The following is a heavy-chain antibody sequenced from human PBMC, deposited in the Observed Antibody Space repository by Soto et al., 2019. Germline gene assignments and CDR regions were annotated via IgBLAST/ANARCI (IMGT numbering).Heavy chain of an antibody. V-gene: IGHV4-31*03. J-gene: IGHJ5*02. Sequence: QVQLQESGPGLVKPSQTLSLTCTVSGDSISRGGYYWNWLRQHPRKGLEWIGYIYHSGSTIYNPSLNSRVTISVETYKNRLSLELSKVTAADTAVYYCARDGAGAYGLGWFDPWGQGILVTVSS. CDR1: GDSISRGGYY. D-gene: IGHD2-21*01. CDR3: ARDGAGAYGLGWFDP. CDR2: IYHSGST.